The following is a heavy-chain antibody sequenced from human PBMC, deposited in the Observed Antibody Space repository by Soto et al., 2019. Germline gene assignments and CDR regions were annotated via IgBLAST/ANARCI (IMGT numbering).Heavy chain of an antibody. D-gene: IGHD2-15*01. Sequence: QVQLVQSGAEVKKPGSSVKVSCKASESIFTKSGVTWVRQAPGQGLEWMGGMNPTVGTTHYAQRFQGRLTIYVDESRTTVNMGLSNLTPDDTAVYYCARLRSDCGGGTCSGSFWGQGTLVTVSS. CDR1: ESIFTKSG. CDR2: MNPTVGTT. J-gene: IGHJ4*02. CDR3: ARLRSDCGGGTCSGSF. V-gene: IGHV1-69*01.